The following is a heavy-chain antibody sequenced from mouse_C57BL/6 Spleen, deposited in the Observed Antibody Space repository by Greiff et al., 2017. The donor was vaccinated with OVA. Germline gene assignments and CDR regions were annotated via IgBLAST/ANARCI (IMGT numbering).Heavy chain of an antibody. D-gene: IGHD2-2*01. CDR1: GYSITSGYY. CDR2: ISYDGSN. CDR3: ARVGLSYWYFDV. V-gene: IGHV3-6*01. J-gene: IGHJ1*03. Sequence: ESGPGLVKPSQSLSLTCSVTGYSITSGYYWNWIRQFPGNKLEWMGYISYDGSNNYNPSLKNRISITRDTSKNQFFLKLNSVTTEDTATYYCARVGLSYWYFDVWGTGTTVTVSS.